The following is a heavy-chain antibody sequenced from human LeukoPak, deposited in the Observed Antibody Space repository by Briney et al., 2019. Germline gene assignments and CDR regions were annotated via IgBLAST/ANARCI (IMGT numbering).Heavy chain of an antibody. CDR3: AKDRTQQPYGIFDY. CDR1: GFTFNIYA. V-gene: IGHV3-23*01. CDR2: IGGSGDRT. J-gene: IGHJ4*02. Sequence: GGSLRLSSAASGFTFNIYAMTWVRHDPGRGLEWVSPIGGSGDRTYYADSAKGRFTISRDNSKNTLYLQMNSLRAEDTAVYYCAKDRTQQPYGIFDYWGQGTLVTVSS. D-gene: IGHD6-13*01.